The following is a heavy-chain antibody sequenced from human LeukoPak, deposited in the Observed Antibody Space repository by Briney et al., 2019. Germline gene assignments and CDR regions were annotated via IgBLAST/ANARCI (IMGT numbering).Heavy chain of an antibody. D-gene: IGHD2-21*01. J-gene: IGHJ6*02. CDR2: MNPNSGNT. V-gene: IGHV1-8*01. CDR3: ARGRDSLGGMDV. CDR1: GYTFTSYD. Sequence: ASVKVSCKASGYTFTSYDINWVRQATGQGLEWMGWMNPNSGNTGYAQKFQGRVTMTRNTSISTAYMELSSLRSEDTAVYYCARGRDSLGGMDVWGQETTVTVSS.